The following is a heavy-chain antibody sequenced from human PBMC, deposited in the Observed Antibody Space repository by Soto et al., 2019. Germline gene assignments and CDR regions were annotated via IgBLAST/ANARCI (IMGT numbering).Heavy chain of an antibody. CDR3: ARGPDYVGYFDY. J-gene: IGHJ4*02. CDR1: GGTFSNYA. V-gene: IGHV1-69*12. Sequence: QVRLVQSGAEVKKPGSSVNVSCKASGGTFSNYAIAWLRQAPGQGLDWMGGIILPFGTPNYAQKFQGRVTISADESMTTAYMEMSGLTSEDTAVYYCARGPDYVGYFDYWGRGTLVTVSS. CDR2: IILPFGTP. D-gene: IGHD4-17*01.